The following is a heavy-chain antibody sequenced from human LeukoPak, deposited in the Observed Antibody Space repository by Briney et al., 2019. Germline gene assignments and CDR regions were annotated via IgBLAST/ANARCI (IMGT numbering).Heavy chain of an antibody. V-gene: IGHV3-21*01. D-gene: IGHD3-9*01. Sequence: GGSLRLSCAASGFTFNTFNMNWVRQAPGKGLEWVSSITSGGDYIYYADSEKGRFTTSRGNAKNSLSLQLNSLRVEDTAVYYCARGHYDVLAASYKWTPDYWGQGTLVTVSS. CDR1: GFTFNTFN. J-gene: IGHJ4*02. CDR2: ITSGGDYI. CDR3: ARGHYDVLAASYKWTPDY.